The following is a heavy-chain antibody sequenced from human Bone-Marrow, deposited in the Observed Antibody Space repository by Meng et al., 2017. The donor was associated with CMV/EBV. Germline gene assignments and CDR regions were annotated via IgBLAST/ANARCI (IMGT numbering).Heavy chain of an antibody. CDR3: ARGTGIAARPRAFDY. CDR2: ISSSGSTI. D-gene: IGHD6-6*01. J-gene: IGHJ4*02. V-gene: IGHV3-11*04. CDR1: GVTFSDYY. Sequence: SGVTFSDYYMSWIRQAPGKGLEWVSYISSSGSTIYYADSVKGRFTISRDNAKNSLYLQMNSLRAEDTAVYYCARGTGIAARPRAFDYWGQGTLVTVSS.